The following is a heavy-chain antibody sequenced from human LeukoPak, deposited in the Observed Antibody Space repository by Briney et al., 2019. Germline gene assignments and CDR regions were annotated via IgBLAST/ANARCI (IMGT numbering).Heavy chain of an antibody. V-gene: IGHV3-74*01. Sequence: PGGSLRLSCAASGFXFNRYWMHWVRQVPGKGLVWVSRINSDGSSTTYADSMKGRFAISRDNARNTLYLQMNSLGAEDTAVYYCARGRGTIYMFDYWGQGTLVTVSS. J-gene: IGHJ4*02. CDR3: ARGRGTIYMFDY. CDR2: INSDGSST. D-gene: IGHD2/OR15-2a*01. CDR1: GFXFNRYW.